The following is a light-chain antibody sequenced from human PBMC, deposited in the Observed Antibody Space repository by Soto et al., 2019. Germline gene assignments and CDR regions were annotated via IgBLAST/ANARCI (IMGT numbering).Light chain of an antibody. V-gene: IGLV1-47*01. J-gene: IGLJ1*01. CDR3: ASWDDSLSGNV. CDR2: RNN. CDR1: SSSIGTNS. Sequence: QSALTQPPSASGTPGQRVTISCSGSSSSIGTNSVYWYQQLPGTAPKLLIYRNNQRPSGVPDRFSGSKSGTSASLAISGLRSEDEADYYCASWDDSLSGNVFGTGTKVTVL.